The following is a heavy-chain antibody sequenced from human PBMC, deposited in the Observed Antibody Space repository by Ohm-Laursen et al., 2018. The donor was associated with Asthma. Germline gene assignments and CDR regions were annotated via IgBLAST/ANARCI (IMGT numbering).Heavy chain of an antibody. D-gene: IGHD3-22*01. CDR3: AKSPAPYYYDSSGYYFDY. CDR1: GFTFSSYA. Sequence: SLRLSCAASGFTFSSYAISWVRQAPGKGLEWVSAISGSGGSTYYADSVKGRFTISRDNSKNTLYLQMNSLRAEDTAVYYCAKSPAPYYYDSSGYYFDYWGQGTLVTVSS. J-gene: IGHJ4*02. CDR2: ISGSGGST. V-gene: IGHV3-23*01.